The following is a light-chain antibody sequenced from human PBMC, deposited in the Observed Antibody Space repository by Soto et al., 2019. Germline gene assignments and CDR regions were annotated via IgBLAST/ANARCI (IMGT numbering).Light chain of an antibody. CDR1: QDISNY. V-gene: IGKV1-33*01. CDR3: QQYDNLLT. J-gene: IGKJ4*01. CDR2: DAS. Sequence: DIQMTQSPSSLSASVGDRVIITCQASQDISNYLNWYQQKPGKAPKLLMHDASNLETGVTSRFSGSGSGTDFTFTIHSLQPEDTATYYCQQYDNLLTFGGGTKVDIK.